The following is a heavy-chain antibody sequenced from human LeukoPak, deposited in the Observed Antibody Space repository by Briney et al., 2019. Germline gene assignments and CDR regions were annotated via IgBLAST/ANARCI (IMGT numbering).Heavy chain of an antibody. CDR1: AFIFSSYS. D-gene: IGHD4-17*01. CDR2: ISSSSTTI. J-gene: IGHJ4*02. CDR3: ASEDYGDDSGY. Sequence: GGSLTLSCPASAFIFSSYSMSCVSQPEGKGLEWVAYISSSSTTIYYADSVKGRFTISRDNAKNSLYLQMNSLRAEDTAVYYCASEDYGDDSGYWGQGTLVTVSS. V-gene: IGHV3-48*01.